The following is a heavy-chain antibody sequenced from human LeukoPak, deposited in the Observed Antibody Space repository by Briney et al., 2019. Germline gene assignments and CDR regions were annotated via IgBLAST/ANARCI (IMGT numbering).Heavy chain of an antibody. CDR3: AKDRDSGYDERDY. CDR2: ISGSGGSA. D-gene: IGHD5-12*01. Sequence: GGSLRLSCAASGFTFSRHAMSWVRQAPGKGLEWVSTISGSGGSAYYADSVKGRFTISRDNSKNTVYLQMNSLRAEDTAVYYCAKDRDSGYDERDYWGQGTLVTVSS. J-gene: IGHJ4*02. V-gene: IGHV3-23*01. CDR1: GFTFSRHA.